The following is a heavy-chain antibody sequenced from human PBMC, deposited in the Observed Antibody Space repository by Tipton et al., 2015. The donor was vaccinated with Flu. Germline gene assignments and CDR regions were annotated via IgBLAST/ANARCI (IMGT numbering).Heavy chain of an antibody. V-gene: IGHV4-4*07. CDR2: IYSGGNT. Sequence: TLSLTCTVSGGSISSYYWSWIRQPAGKGLEWIGRIYSGGNTDYSPSLKSRVTMSVDTSRNQFSLKVMSVTVADTAVYYCARGFMGAGGTGFDYWGQGILVTVSS. CDR1: GGSISSYY. CDR3: ARGFMGAGGTGFDY. J-gene: IGHJ4*02. D-gene: IGHD1-26*01.